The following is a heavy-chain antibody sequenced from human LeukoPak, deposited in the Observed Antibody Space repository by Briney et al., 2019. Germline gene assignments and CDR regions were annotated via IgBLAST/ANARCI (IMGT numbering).Heavy chain of an antibody. Sequence: SETLSLTCAVSGYSISSSYYWGWIRQPPGKGLEWIGSIYYSGSTYYNPSLKSRVTISVDTSKNQFSLKLSSVTAADTAVYYCARPGWERKGLFDYWGQGTLVTVSS. CDR2: IYYSGST. CDR1: GYSISSSYY. CDR3: ARPGWERKGLFDY. J-gene: IGHJ4*02. V-gene: IGHV4-38-2*01. D-gene: IGHD1-26*01.